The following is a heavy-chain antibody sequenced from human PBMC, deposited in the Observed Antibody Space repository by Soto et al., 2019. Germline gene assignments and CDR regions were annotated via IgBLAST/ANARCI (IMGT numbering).Heavy chain of an antibody. D-gene: IGHD1-26*01. Sequence: VESVKISCNGSGDSFTSYWISWVRQMPGKGLEWMGRIDPSDSYTNYRPSFQGHVTISADKSISTAYLQWSSLKASDTAMYYCARSGRYYYYYGMDVWGQGATVTVSS. CDR1: GDSFTSYW. V-gene: IGHV5-10-1*01. CDR2: IDPSDSYT. J-gene: IGHJ6*02. CDR3: ARSGRYYYYYGMDV.